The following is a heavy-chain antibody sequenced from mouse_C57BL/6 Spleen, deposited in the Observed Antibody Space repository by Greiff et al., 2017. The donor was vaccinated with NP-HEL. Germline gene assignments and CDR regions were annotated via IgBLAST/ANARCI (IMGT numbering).Heavy chain of an antibody. D-gene: IGHD2-4*01. J-gene: IGHJ3*01. CDR1: GYTFTSYW. CDR3: ARSGPYDYDVWVAY. V-gene: IGHV1-53*01. CDR2: INPSNGGT. Sequence: QVQLQQPGTELVKPGASVKLSCKASGYTFTSYWMHWVKQRPGQGLEWIGNINPSNGGTNYNEKFKSKAPLTVDKSSSTAYMQLSSLTSEDSAVYYFARSGPYDYDVWVAYWGQGTLVTVSA.